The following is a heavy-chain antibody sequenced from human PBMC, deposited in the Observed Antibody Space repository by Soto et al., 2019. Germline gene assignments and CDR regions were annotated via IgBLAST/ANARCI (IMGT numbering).Heavy chain of an antibody. J-gene: IGHJ5*02. D-gene: IGHD2-15*01. CDR2: INPNSGAT. Sequence: QVQLVQSGAEVKKPGASVKVSCKASGYTFTAYYMHWVRQSPGQVLEWMGWINPNSGATNYAQKFQGRVTMTRDTSISTAYMDLSRLRSDDTAVYFCARGGLVVANWFDPWGQGTLVTVSS. CDR1: GYTFTAYY. V-gene: IGHV1-2*02. CDR3: ARGGLVVANWFDP.